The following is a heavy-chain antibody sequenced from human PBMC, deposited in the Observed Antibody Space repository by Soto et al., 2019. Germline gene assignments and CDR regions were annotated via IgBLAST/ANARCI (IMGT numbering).Heavy chain of an antibody. CDR1: GFTFSSYA. J-gene: IGHJ4*02. V-gene: IGHV3-23*01. CDR2: ISVSGGST. Sequence: GGSLRLSCAASGFTFSSYAMSGVRQAPGKGLEWVSAISVSGGSTYYADSVKGRFTISRDNSKNTLYLQMNSLRAEDTAVYYCAKVFGRRRIDYWGQGTLVTVSS. CDR3: AKVFGRRRIDY. D-gene: IGHD3-10*01.